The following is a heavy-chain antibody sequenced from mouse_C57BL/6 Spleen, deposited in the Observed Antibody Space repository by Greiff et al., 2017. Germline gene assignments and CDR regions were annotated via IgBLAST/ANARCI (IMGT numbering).Heavy chain of an antibody. CDR1: GYTFTSYT. J-gene: IGHJ2*01. CDR3: ARDYDGNYGEYYFDY. CDR2: INPSSGYT. Sequence: QVQLQQSGAELARPGASVKMSCKASGYTFTSYTMHWVKQRPGQGLEWIGYINPSSGYTKYNQKFKDKATLTADKSSSTAYMQLSSLTSEDSAVYYCARDYDGNYGEYYFDYWGQGTTLTVSS. V-gene: IGHV1-4*01. D-gene: IGHD2-3*01.